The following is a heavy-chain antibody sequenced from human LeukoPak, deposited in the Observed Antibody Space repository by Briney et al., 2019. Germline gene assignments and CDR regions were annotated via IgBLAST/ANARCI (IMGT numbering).Heavy chain of an antibody. CDR3: AKAKGMATIYSLDY. CDR1: GFTFSSYW. V-gene: IGHV3-7*03. J-gene: IGHJ4*02. CDR2: IKQDGSEK. Sequence: GGSLRLSCAASGFTFSSYWMSWVRQAPGKGLEWVANIKQDGSEKYYVDSVKGRFTISRHNAKNSLYLQMNSLRAEDTALYYCAKAKGMATIYSLDYWGQGTLVTVSS. D-gene: IGHD5-24*01.